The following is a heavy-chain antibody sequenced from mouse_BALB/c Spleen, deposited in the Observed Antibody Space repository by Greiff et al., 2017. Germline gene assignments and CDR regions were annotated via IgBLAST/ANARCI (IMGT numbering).Heavy chain of an antibody. Sequence: EVKVVESGGGLVQPGGSRKLSCAASGFTFSSFGMHWVRQAPEKGLEWVAYISSGSSTIYYADTVKGRFTISRDNPKNTLFLQMTSLRSEDTAMYYCARGAYGNYLFDYWGQGTTLTVSS. CDR1: GFTFSSFG. CDR2: ISSGSSTI. V-gene: IGHV5-17*02. CDR3: ARGAYGNYLFDY. J-gene: IGHJ2*01. D-gene: IGHD2-1*01.